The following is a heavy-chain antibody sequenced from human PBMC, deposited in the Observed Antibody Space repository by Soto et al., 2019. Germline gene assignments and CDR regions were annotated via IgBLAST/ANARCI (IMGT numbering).Heavy chain of an antibody. J-gene: IGHJ4*02. D-gene: IGHD3-3*01. CDR1: GFSLSTSGVG. Sequence: QITLNESGPTLVKPTETLTLTYTFSGFSLSTSGVGVGWIRQSPGKAPEWLALIYWDDEKRYSASLKSRLTIRKDTSKNQVVLTMANLDPADTATYHCAHRVLRTVFGLVTTTAIYFDFWGQGTPVAVSS. CDR2: IYWDDEK. V-gene: IGHV2-5*02. CDR3: AHRVLRTVFGLVTTTAIYFDF.